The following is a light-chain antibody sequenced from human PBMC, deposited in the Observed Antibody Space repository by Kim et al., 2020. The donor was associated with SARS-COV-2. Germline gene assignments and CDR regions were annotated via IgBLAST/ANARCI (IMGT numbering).Light chain of an antibody. V-gene: IGKV3-20*01. J-gene: IGKJ5*01. Sequence: EIVLTQSPGTLSLPPGERATLSCRASQSISSTYLAWYQQKPGRAPRLLIYGASSRATGIPDRFSGSGSGTDFTLTISRLEPEDFAVYYCQHYGSSSLITFGQGTRLEIK. CDR3: QHYGSSSLIT. CDR2: GAS. CDR1: QSISSTY.